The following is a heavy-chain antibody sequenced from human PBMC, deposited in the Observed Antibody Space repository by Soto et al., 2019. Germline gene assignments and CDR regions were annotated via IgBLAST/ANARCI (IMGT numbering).Heavy chain of an antibody. D-gene: IGHD1-7*01. V-gene: IGHV5-10-1*03. CDR1: VYSFTTYW. CDR3: AREKSDLELFNWLDP. Sequence: DVQLAQSGAEVKKPGASLRITCDASVYSFTTYWISWVRPMPGKGLECMGAIDPRDAYTKYSPSFQGHVTISVDKSIRTAYMQWNSLKASETAIYYCAREKSDLELFNWLDPWGQGTLVTVSS. CDR2: IDPRDAYT. J-gene: IGHJ5*02.